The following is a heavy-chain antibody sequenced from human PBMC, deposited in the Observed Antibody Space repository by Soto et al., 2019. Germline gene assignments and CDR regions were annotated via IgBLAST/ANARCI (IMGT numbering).Heavy chain of an antibody. CDR1: GYTFTGYY. J-gene: IGHJ6*02. Sequence: ASVKVSCKASGYTFTGYYMHWVRQAPGQGLEWMGWINPNSGGTNYAQKFQGWVTMTRDTSISTAYMELSRLRSDDTAVYYCARGIQVAARDYYHYGMDVWGQGTTVTVSS. CDR3: ARGIQVAARDYYHYGMDV. D-gene: IGHD2-15*01. V-gene: IGHV1-2*04. CDR2: INPNSGGT.